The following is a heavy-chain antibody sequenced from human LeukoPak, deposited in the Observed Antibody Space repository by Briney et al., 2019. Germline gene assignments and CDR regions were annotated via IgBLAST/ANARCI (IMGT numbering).Heavy chain of an antibody. J-gene: IGHJ3*02. D-gene: IGHD4-17*01. V-gene: IGHV3-48*04. Sequence: GGSLRLSCAASGFTFSSYSMNWVRQAPGKGLEWVSYISSSSSTIYYADSVKGRFTISRDNAKNSLYLQMNSLRAEDTAVYYRARDTVTGAFDIWGQGTMVTVSS. CDR2: ISSSSSTI. CDR3: ARDTVTGAFDI. CDR1: GFTFSSYS.